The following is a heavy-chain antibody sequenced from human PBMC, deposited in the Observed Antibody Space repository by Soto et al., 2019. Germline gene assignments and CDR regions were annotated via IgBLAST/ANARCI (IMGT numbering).Heavy chain of an antibody. CDR3: ASNYYDSSGYID. J-gene: IGHJ4*02. Sequence: GGSLRLSCAASGFTVSSNYMSWVRQAPGKGLEWVSVIYSGGSTYYADSVKGRFTISRDNSKNTLYLQMNSLRAEDTAVYYCASNYYDSSGYIDWGQGTLVTVSS. CDR2: IYSGGST. D-gene: IGHD3-22*01. CDR1: GFTVSSNY. V-gene: IGHV3-53*01.